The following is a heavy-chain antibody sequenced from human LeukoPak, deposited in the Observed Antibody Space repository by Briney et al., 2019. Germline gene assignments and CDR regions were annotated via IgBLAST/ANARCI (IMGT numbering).Heavy chain of an antibody. Sequence: GGSLRLSCTGSGFTFGDYGMSWVRQAPGKGLEWVGFIRSKAYGGTTEYAASVKGRFTISRDDSKSIAYLQMNSLKTEDTAVYYCSNSYCGGDCYSGGYFDYWGQGTRVTVSS. D-gene: IGHD2-21*02. J-gene: IGHJ4*02. CDR1: GFTFGDYG. V-gene: IGHV3-49*04. CDR2: IRSKAYGGTT. CDR3: SNSYCGGDCYSGGYFDY.